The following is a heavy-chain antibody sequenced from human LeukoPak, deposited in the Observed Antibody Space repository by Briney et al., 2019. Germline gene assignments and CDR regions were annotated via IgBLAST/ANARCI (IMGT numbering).Heavy chain of an antibody. CDR3: AKDPNGDYIGTFDI. J-gene: IGHJ3*02. D-gene: IGHD4-17*01. CDR1: GFTYSSYG. Sequence: GGSLRLSCAASGFTYSSYGMHWVRQAPGKGLEWVAFIRYDGSNKYYADSVKGRFTISRDNSKNTLYLQMNSLRAEDTAVYLCAKDPNGDYIGTFDIWGQGTMVTVSS. V-gene: IGHV3-30*02. CDR2: IRYDGSNK.